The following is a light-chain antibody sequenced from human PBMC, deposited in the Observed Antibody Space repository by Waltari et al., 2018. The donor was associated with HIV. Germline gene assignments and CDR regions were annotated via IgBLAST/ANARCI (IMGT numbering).Light chain of an antibody. CDR3: QQANNFPHT. Sequence: DIEMTQAPSSISASLGDRAIITCRASQSINGDLAWYQVKPGQAPRLLIFGTFRLESGVPSRFSGSGSDTNFTLTIRRLQFEDFASYFCQQANNFPHTFGQGTTLELK. CDR2: GTF. V-gene: IGKV1-12*01. CDR1: QSINGD. J-gene: IGKJ2*01.